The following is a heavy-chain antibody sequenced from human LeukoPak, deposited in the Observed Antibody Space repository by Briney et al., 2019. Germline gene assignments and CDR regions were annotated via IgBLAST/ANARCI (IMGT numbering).Heavy chain of an antibody. J-gene: IGHJ4*02. Sequence: ASVKVSCKASGYTFISYDINWVRQAPGQGLEWMGWMNPDSGNTGYAQKFQGRVTMTRDTSISTAYMELSRLRSDDTAVYYCAREIRTYSYGYWGQGTLVTVSS. CDR3: AREIRTYSYGY. CDR1: GYTFISYD. V-gene: IGHV1-8*01. CDR2: MNPDSGNT. D-gene: IGHD5-18*01.